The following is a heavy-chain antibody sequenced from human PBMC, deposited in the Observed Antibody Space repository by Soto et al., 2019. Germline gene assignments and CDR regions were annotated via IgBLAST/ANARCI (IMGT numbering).Heavy chain of an antibody. CDR2: ISAYNGNT. CDR3: ARDSAVYGDYDDWFDP. D-gene: IGHD4-17*01. V-gene: IGHV1-18*01. J-gene: IGHJ5*02. CDR1: GYTFTSYG. Sequence: ASVKVFCKASGYTFTSYGISWVRQAPGQGLEWMGWISAYNGNTNYAQKLQGRVTMTTDTSTSTAYMELRSLRSDDTAVYYCARDSAVYGDYDDWFDPWGQGTLVTVSS.